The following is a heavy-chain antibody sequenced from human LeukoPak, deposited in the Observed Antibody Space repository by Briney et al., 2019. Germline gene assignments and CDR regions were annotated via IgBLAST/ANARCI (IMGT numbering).Heavy chain of an antibody. D-gene: IGHD1-26*01. CDR3: AKDAGNYYQRFFDY. J-gene: IGHJ4*02. Sequence: PGGSLRLSCAASGFTFSTYAMHWVRQAPGKGLEWVALIWYDGSNKYYADSVKGRFTISRDISKNTLYLQMNSLRAEDTAVYYCAKDAGNYYQRFFDYWGRGTLVTVSS. CDR2: IWYDGSNK. V-gene: IGHV3-33*06. CDR1: GFTFSTYA.